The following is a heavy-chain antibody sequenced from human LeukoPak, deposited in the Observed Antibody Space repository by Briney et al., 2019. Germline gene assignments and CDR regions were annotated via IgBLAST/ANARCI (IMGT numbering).Heavy chain of an antibody. V-gene: IGHV3-7*01. Sequence: GGSLRLSCAASGFTFSSYWMSWVRQAPGKGLEWVANIEDDGSDKYYVDSVKGRFTISRDNAKNSLYLQMNSLRVEDTAMYYCTRDPPPGRTDYWGQGTLVTVSS. D-gene: IGHD1-26*01. CDR3: TRDPPPGRTDY. J-gene: IGHJ4*02. CDR2: IEDDGSDK. CDR1: GFTFSSYW.